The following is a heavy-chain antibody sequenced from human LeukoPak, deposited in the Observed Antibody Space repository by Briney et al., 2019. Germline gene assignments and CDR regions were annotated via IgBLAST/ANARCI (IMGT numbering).Heavy chain of an antibody. D-gene: IGHD2-2*01. J-gene: IGHJ4*02. CDR3: ARDYCSSTSCLFDY. Sequence: VASVKVSCKASGYTFTSYYMHWVRQAPGQGLEWMGRINPNSGDTNYAQKFQGRVTMTRDTSISTAYMELSRLTSDDTAMYYCARDYCSSTSCLFDYWGQGTLVTVSS. CDR1: GYTFTSYY. CDR2: INPNSGDT. V-gene: IGHV1-2*06.